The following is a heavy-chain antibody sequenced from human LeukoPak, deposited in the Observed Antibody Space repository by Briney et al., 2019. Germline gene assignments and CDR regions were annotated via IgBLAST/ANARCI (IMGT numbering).Heavy chain of an antibody. CDR2: INAGNGNT. CDR3: ATGALPPLFDY. Sequence: ASVKVSCKASGYTFTSYAMHWVRQAPGQRLEWMGWINAGNGNTKYSQEFQGRVTITRDTSASTVYMELSSLRSEDMAVYYCATGALPPLFDYWGQGTLVTVSS. CDR1: GYTFTSYA. J-gene: IGHJ4*02. V-gene: IGHV1-3*03.